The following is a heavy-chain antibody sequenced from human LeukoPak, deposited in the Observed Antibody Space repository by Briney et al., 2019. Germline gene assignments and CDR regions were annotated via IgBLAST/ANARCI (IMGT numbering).Heavy chain of an antibody. D-gene: IGHD3-10*01. V-gene: IGHV1-8*01. CDR1: GYTFTSVD. CDR2: MSPNGGDT. J-gene: IGHJ4*02. CDR3: ARESGLYGSGSRY. Sequence: ASLKLSCKASGYTFTSVDISWVRQAPGQRLEWMGWMSPNGGDTGYALKFQGRVTMTRNNSINTAYMELSSLRSDDTAVYYCARESGLYGSGSRYWGQGTLVSVPS.